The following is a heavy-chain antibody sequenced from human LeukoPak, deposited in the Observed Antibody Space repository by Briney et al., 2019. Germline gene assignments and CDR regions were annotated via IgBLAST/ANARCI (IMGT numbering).Heavy chain of an antibody. D-gene: IGHD3-10*01. CDR1: GVSFSGYY. J-gene: IGHJ3*02. V-gene: IGHV4-34*01. CDR3: ASQWFGELLGGDAFDI. CDR2: INHSGST. Sequence: KPSETLFITCEALGVSFSGYYWSWIRQPPGKGLERTGEINHSGSTNYNPSLKSRVTISVDTSRNQFSLKLSSVTAADTAVYYCASQWFGELLGGDAFDIWGKGTMVTVSS.